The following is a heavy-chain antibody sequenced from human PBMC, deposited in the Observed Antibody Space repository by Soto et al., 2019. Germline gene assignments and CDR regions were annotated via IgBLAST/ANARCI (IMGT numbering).Heavy chain of an antibody. D-gene: IGHD1-26*01. CDR3: ARDSGTGYYYYGMDV. V-gene: IGHV3-33*01. J-gene: IGHJ6*02. CDR1: GFIFSSYG. CDR2: IWYDGINK. Sequence: QVQLVESGGGVVQPGRSLRLSCAASGFIFSSYGMHWVRQAPGKGLEWVAVIWYDGINKYYVDSVKGRFTISRDNSKYTLYLQMNSLRAEDTAVYYCARDSGTGYYYYGMDVWGQGTTVTVSS.